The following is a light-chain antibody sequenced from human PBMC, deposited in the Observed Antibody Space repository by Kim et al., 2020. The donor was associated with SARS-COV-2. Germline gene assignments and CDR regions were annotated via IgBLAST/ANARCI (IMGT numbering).Light chain of an antibody. CDR1: QSIRSN. V-gene: IGKV3-15*01. CDR2: GAS. J-gene: IGKJ2*01. Sequence: VSPGERATLACRANQSIRSNLAWYQQKPGQAPRLRIYGASNRATGIPGRFSGSRSGTEFTLTISSLQSEDFAVYYCQQYDSWPPDTFGQGTKLEI. CDR3: QQYDSWPPDT.